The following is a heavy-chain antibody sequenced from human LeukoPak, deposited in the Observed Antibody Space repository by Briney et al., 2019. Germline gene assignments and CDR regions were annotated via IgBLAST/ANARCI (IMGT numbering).Heavy chain of an antibody. D-gene: IGHD2-21*01. Sequence: PSQTLSLTCTVSGGSISSGDYYWSWIRQPPGKGLEWIGYIYYSGSTYYNPSLKSRVTISVDTSKNQFSLKLSSVTAADTAVYYCARVDRSVVASFDYSSQGTLVTVSS. CDR2: IYYSGST. CDR1: GGSISSGDYY. CDR3: ARVDRSVVASFDY. J-gene: IGHJ4*02. V-gene: IGHV4-30-4*08.